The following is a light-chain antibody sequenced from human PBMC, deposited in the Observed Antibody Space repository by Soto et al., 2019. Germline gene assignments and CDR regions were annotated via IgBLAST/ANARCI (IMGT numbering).Light chain of an antibody. CDR2: ENY. CDR3: ATWDYSLSAVV. J-gene: IGLJ2*01. V-gene: IGLV1-51*01. CDR1: SSNIWNNY. Sequence: QSVLTQPPSVSAAPGQKVTISCSGSSSNIWNNYVSWYQQLPGAAPKVLIYENYKRPSGIPDRFSGSKSGTSATLGITGLQTGDEADYFCATWDYSLSAVVFGGGTKVTVL.